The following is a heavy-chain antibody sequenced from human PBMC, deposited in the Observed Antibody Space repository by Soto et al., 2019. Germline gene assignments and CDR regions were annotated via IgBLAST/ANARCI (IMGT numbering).Heavy chain of an antibody. CDR3: ARVSSGWYRGYFDY. D-gene: IGHD6-19*01. J-gene: IGHJ4*02. CDR1: GGSISSGGYS. Sequence: PSETLSLTCAVSGGSISSGGYSWSWIRQPPGKGLEWIGYIYHSGSTYYNPSPKSRVTISVDRSKNQFSLKLSSVTAADTAVYYCARVSSGWYRGYFDYWGQGTMVTVYS. CDR2: IYHSGST. V-gene: IGHV4-30-2*01.